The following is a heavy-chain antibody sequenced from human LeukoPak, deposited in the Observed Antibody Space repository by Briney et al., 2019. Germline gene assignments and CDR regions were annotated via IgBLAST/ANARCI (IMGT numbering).Heavy chain of an antibody. CDR2: FGNGGSI. CDR1: GFTSSNYP. V-gene: IGHV3-23*01. CDR3: ARGGIRRFGLVPDWFDL. J-gene: IGHJ5*02. D-gene: IGHD3/OR15-3a*01. Sequence: GGSLKLPCAASGFTSSNYPMSWVRQAPGKGLEWVSSFGNGGSIHYADSVKGRFTISRDISKNTLYLQMTSLTAEDRAVYYCARGGIRRFGLVPDWFDLWGQGTLVTVSS.